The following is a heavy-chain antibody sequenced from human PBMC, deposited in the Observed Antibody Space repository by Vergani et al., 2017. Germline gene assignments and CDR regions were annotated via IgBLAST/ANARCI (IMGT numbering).Heavy chain of an antibody. CDR2: INHSGST. CDR1: GGSFSGYY. Sequence: QVQLQQGGAGLFKPSETLSLTCAVSGGSFSGYYWSWIRQPPGKGLEWIGEINHSGSTNYNPSLKSRVTISVDTSKNQFSLKLSSVTAADTAVYYCATLTVAGRGYWGQGTLVTVSS. J-gene: IGHJ4*02. V-gene: IGHV4-34*01. CDR3: ATLTVAGRGY. D-gene: IGHD4-23*01.